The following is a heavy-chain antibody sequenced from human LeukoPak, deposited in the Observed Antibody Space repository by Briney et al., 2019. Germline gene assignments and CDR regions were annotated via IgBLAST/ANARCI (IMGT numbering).Heavy chain of an antibody. Sequence: ASVKVSCKASGYTFTAYYMYWVRQAPGQGLECMGRINPNSGGTNYAQKFQGRVTMTRDTSISTAYMELSRLRSDDTAVYYCATSSEGGYSYGSDIDYWGQGALVTVSS. CDR2: INPNSGGT. J-gene: IGHJ4*02. CDR3: ATSSEGGYSYGSDIDY. D-gene: IGHD5-18*01. V-gene: IGHV1-2*06. CDR1: GYTFTAYY.